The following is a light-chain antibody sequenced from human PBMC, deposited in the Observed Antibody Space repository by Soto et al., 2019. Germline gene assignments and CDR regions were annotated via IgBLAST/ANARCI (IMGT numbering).Light chain of an antibody. J-gene: IGLJ3*02. CDR3: TSYTRSNNWV. Sequence: QSALTQPASVSGSLGQSITISCTGTSGDIGIYNFVSWFHQRPAKAPKLLIFEVHNRPSGVSDRFSASKSGNAASLTISGLQADDEGDYYCTSYTRSNNWVFGGGTKVTVL. CDR2: EVH. V-gene: IGLV2-14*01. CDR1: SGDIGIYNF.